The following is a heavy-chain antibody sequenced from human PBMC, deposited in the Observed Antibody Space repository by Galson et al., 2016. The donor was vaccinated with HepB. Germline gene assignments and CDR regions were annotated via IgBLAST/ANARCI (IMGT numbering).Heavy chain of an antibody. V-gene: IGHV4-34*01. CDR2: VNHRGTT. J-gene: IGHJ4*01. D-gene: IGHD3-10*01. Sequence: LSLTCTVSGESLSGYFWSWIRQPPGKGLEWIGEVNHRGTTNYDPSLESRVTISADTSKNPFSLNLSSVTAADTAVYFCARDGFPGFGSFFDYWGHGALVTVSS. CDR1: GESLSGYF. CDR3: ARDGFPGFGSFFDY.